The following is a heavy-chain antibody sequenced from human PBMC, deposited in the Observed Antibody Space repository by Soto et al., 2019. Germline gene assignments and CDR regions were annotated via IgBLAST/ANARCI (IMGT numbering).Heavy chain of an antibody. J-gene: IGHJ4*02. Sequence: VQLVESGGGVVQPGRSLRLSCAASGFTFSSHAMHWVRQAPGKGLEWVAVIWYDGSKKYYADSVKGRFTVARDDSKHTLYLQMNSLRVVDTAVYYCARDPGYSGFEFDYWGQATLVTVSS. D-gene: IGHD5-12*01. CDR2: IWYDGSKK. CDR1: GFTFSSHA. V-gene: IGHV3-33*01. CDR3: ARDPGYSGFEFDY.